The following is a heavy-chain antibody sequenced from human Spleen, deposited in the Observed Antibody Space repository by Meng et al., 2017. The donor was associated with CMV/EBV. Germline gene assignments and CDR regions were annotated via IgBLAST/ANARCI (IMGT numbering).Heavy chain of an antibody. D-gene: IGHD3-3*01. V-gene: IGHV3-7*01. J-gene: IGHJ4*02. CDR2: IKQDGSEK. CDR3: ARAFYDFWSGIGY. CDR1: GLTFSSYA. Sequence: GESLKISCAASGLTFSSYAMSWVRQAPGKGLEWVANIKQDGSEKYYVDSVKGRFTISRDNANSALYLQMDSLRAEDTAIYYCARAFYDFWSGIGYWSQGVLVTVSS.